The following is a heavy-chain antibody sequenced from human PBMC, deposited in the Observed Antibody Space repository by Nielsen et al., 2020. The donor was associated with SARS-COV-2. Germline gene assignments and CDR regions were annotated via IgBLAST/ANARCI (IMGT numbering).Heavy chain of an antibody. D-gene: IGHD6-13*01. V-gene: IGHV3-NL1*01. J-gene: IGHJ4*02. CDR2: IYSGGSST. Sequence: WIRQPPGKGLEWVSVIYSGGSSTYYADSVKGRFTIPRDNSKNTLYLQMNSLRAEDTAVYYCAKEGPYGSRGYFDYWGQGTLVTVSS. CDR3: AKEGPYGSRGYFDY.